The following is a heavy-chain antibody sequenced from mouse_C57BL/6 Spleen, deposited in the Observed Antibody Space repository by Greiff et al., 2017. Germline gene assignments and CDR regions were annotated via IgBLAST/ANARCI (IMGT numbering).Heavy chain of an antibody. Sequence: QVQLKESGPELVKPGASVKISCKASGYAFSSYWMNWVKQRPGKGLEWIGRIYPGDGDTNYNGKFKGKATLTADNASSTAYMQLICLTSEDSTVYLCAKDDEGYYRSAWFAYWGQGTLVTVSA. CDR3: AKDDEGYYRSAWFAY. D-gene: IGHD2-3*01. CDR1: GYAFSSYW. CDR2: IYPGDGDT. V-gene: IGHV1-82*01. J-gene: IGHJ3*01.